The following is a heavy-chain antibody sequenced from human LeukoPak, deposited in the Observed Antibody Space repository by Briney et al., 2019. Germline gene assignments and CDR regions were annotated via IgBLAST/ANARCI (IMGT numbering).Heavy chain of an antibody. CDR1: EFTFSSYS. CDR2: ISSSSSYI. Sequence: GGSLRLSCAASEFTFSSYSMNWVRQAPGKGLEWVSSISSSSSYIYYADSVKGRFTISRDNAKNTLYLQMNNLRAEDTAIYYCATDYYVSGSYYRLFYWGQGTLVTVSS. J-gene: IGHJ4*02. V-gene: IGHV3-21*01. CDR3: ATDYYVSGSYYRLFY. D-gene: IGHD3-10*01.